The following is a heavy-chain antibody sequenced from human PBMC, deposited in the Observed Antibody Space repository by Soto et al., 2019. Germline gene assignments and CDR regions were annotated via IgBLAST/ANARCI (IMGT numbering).Heavy chain of an antibody. CDR3: ARDLWGYCGTDCYPLDV. J-gene: IGHJ6*02. D-gene: IGHD2-21*02. V-gene: IGHV4-59*01. CDR2: MYNTGST. CDR1: GGSISGYY. Sequence: PSETLSLTCTVSGGSISGYYWSWIRQPPGKGLEWIGYMYNTGSTVYNPSIKSRVTISVDTSKNQFSLKLNSVTAADTAVYYCARDLWGYCGTDCYPLDVWGQGTTVT.